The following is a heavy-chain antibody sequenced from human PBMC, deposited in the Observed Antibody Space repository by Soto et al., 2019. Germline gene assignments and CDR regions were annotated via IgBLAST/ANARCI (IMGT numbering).Heavy chain of an antibody. Sequence: QVQLVQSAAEVKKPGASVKVSCKASGYTFTNYGITWVRQAPGQGLEWMGWINTYNGNTNFVQKFQGRVTMTTDTATTTAYMELRSLRSDDTAVYYCARELDFWGQGTLVTVSS. J-gene: IGHJ4*02. V-gene: IGHV1-18*01. CDR1: GYTFTNYG. CDR3: ARELDF. CDR2: INTYNGNT.